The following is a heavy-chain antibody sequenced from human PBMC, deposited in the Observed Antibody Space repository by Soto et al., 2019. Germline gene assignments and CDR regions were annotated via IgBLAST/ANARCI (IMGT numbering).Heavy chain of an antibody. J-gene: IGHJ3*02. V-gene: IGHV3-23*01. CDR1: GFTFSSYA. CDR3: AKGLPARGIAVAGTMSRGAFDI. Sequence: PGGSLRLSCAASGFTFSSYAMSWVRQAPGKGLEWVSAISGSGGSTYYADSVKGRFTISRDNSKNTLYLQMNSLRAEDTAVYYCAKGLPARGIAVAGTMSRGAFDIWGQGTMVTVSS. D-gene: IGHD6-19*01. CDR2: ISGSGGST.